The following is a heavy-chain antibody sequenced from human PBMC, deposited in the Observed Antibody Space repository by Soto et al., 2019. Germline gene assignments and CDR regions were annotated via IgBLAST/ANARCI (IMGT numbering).Heavy chain of an antibody. CDR3: ARGAKKYSNYDY. D-gene: IGHD4-4*01. V-gene: IGHV4-39*07. Sequence: SETLSLTCTVSGGSISSSSYYWGWIRQPPGKGLEWIGSIYYSGSTNYNPSLKSRVTISVDTSKNQFSLKLSSVTAADTAVYYCARGAKKYSNYDYWGQGTLVTVSS. CDR1: GGSISSSSYY. CDR2: IYYSGST. J-gene: IGHJ4*02.